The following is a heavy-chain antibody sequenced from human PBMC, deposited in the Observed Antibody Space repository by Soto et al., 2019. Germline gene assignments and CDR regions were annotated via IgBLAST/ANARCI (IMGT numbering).Heavy chain of an antibody. CDR2: MNPNSGNT. CDR1: GYTFTSYD. CDR3: ARGAGLEVVAATPPWFDP. Sequence: GASVKVSCKDSGYTFTSYDMNWLRQATGQGLEWMGWMNPNSGNTGYAQKFQGRVTMTRNTSISTAYMELSSLRSEDTAVYYCARGAGLEVVAATPPWFDPWGQGTLVTASS. V-gene: IGHV1-8*01. D-gene: IGHD2-15*01. J-gene: IGHJ5*02.